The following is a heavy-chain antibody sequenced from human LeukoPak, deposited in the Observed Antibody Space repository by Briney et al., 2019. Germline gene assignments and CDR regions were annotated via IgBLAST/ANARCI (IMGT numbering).Heavy chain of an antibody. CDR2: IYNAVT. V-gene: IGHV3-53*01. CDR3: AKGVVVAPDVTPFDY. CDR1: GFAVSNNY. J-gene: IGHJ4*02. D-gene: IGHD2-2*01. Sequence: GGSLRLSCTASGFAVSNNYMSWVRQAPGKGLEWVSLIYNAVTYADSVKGRFTISRDNSKNTLYLQMNSLRAEDTAVYYCAKGVVVAPDVTPFDYWGQGTLVTVSS.